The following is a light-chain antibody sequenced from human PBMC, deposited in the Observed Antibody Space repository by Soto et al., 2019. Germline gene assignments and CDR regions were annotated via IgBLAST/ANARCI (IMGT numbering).Light chain of an antibody. Sequence: SYELTPPPSVSVPPGQTVSITCSGDKLGYKYASWYQQKPGQSPILVFSQNNKRPSGIPERFSGSTSGNTATLTISGTQTMDDADYYGQAWDSGTVVFGGGTQLTVL. J-gene: IGLJ3*02. CDR2: QNN. CDR1: KLGYKY. V-gene: IGLV3-1*01. CDR3: QAWDSGTVV.